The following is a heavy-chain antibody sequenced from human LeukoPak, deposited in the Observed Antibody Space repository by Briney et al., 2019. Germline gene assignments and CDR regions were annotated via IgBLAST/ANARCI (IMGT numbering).Heavy chain of an antibody. J-gene: IGHJ4*02. CDR1: GGSFSGYY. CDR3: ARSSYYDILTGYFDY. V-gene: IGHV4-34*01. Sequence: SETLSLTCAVYGGSFSGYYWSWIRQSPGKGLEWIGNVYYSRSTYYNPSLKSRVTISIDRSQNQFTLRLNSVTAADTAEYYCARSSYYDILTGYFDYWGQGTPVTVSS. D-gene: IGHD3-9*01. CDR2: VYYSRST.